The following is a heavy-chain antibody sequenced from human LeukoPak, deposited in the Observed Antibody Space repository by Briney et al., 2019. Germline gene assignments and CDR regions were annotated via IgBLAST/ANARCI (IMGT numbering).Heavy chain of an antibody. Sequence: PSETLSLTCTVSGGSISSYYWYWIRQPPGKGLEWIGYIDYTGSSNYNPSLKSRVSISVDTSKNQLSLKLSSVAAADTAVYYCARRVSALFYGMDVWGQGITVTVSS. CDR1: GGSISSYY. J-gene: IGHJ6*02. CDR3: ARRVSALFYGMDV. CDR2: IDYTGSS. D-gene: IGHD2-21*01. V-gene: IGHV4-59*01.